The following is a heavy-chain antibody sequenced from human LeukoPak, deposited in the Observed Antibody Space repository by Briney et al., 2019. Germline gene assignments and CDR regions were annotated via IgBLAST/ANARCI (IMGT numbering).Heavy chain of an antibody. CDR1: GFTFSSYA. CDR3: AKDGYYYDSSGYYSDY. D-gene: IGHD3-22*01. CDR2: ISGSGGST. J-gene: IGHJ4*02. Sequence: GGSLRLSCAASGFTFSSYAMSWVRQAPGKGLEWVSAISGSGGSTYYADSVKGRFTISRDNSKNTLNLQMNSLRAEDTAVYYCAKDGYYYDSSGYYSDYWGQGTLVTVSS. V-gene: IGHV3-23*01.